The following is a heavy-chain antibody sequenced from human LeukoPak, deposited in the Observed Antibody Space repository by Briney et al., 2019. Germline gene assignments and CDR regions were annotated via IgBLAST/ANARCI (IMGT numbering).Heavy chain of an antibody. CDR1: GFTFDDYG. CDR2: ISWNSGSI. CDR3: AKSAGPRPPYGDYVDAFDI. D-gene: IGHD4-17*01. Sequence: PGRSLRLSCAASGFTFDDYGMHWVRQAPGKGLEWVSGISWNSGSIGYADSVKGRFTISRDNSKNTLYLQMNSLRAEDTAVYYCAKSAGPRPPYGDYVDAFDIWGQGTMVTVSS. V-gene: IGHV3-9*01. J-gene: IGHJ3*02.